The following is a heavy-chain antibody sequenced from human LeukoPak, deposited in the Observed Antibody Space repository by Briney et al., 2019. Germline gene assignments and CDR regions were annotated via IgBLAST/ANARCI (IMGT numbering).Heavy chain of an antibody. CDR2: ISSSSSYK. CDR1: GFTFSSYS. CDR3: ASQACSSTSCSAVDP. D-gene: IGHD2-2*01. J-gene: IGHJ5*02. V-gene: IGHV3-21*01. Sequence: GGSLRLSCAASGFTFSSYSMNWVRQAPGKGLEWVSSISSSSSYKYYADSVKGRFTISRDNAKNSLYLQMNSLRAEDTAVYYCASQACSSTSCSAVDPWGQGTLVTVSS.